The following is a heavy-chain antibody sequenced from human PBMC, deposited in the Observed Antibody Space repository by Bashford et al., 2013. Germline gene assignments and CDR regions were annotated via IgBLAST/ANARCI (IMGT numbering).Heavy chain of an antibody. CDR3: TTDPGYCSGVAVEKAFWY. Sequence: VRQAPGKGLEWVGRIKSKTDGGTTDYAAPVKGRFTISRDDSKNTLYLQMNSLKTEDTAVYYCTTDPGYCSGVAVEKAFWYWGQGNPGHRLL. D-gene: IGHD2-15*01. CDR2: IKSKTDGGTT. J-gene: IGHJ4*02. V-gene: IGHV3-15*01.